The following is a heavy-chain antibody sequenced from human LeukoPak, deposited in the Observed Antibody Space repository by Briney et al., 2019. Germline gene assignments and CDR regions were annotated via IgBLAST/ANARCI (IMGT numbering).Heavy chain of an antibody. V-gene: IGHV3-30*04. Sequence: GRSLRLSCAASGFTFSSYAMHWVRPAPGKGLEWVAVISYDGSNKYYVDSVKGRFTISRDNSKNTLYLQMNGLRAEDTAVYYCARDSVDTASSYWGQGTLVTVSS. CDR1: GFTFSSYA. CDR2: ISYDGSNK. D-gene: IGHD5-18*01. J-gene: IGHJ4*02. CDR3: ARDSVDTASSY.